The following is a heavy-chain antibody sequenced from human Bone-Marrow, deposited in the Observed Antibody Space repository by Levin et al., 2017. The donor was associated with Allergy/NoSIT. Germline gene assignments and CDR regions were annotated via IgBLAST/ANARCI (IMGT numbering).Heavy chain of an antibody. CDR3: AREMGHFDF. Sequence: TPSETLSLTCFVYGASFSDSHWTWIRQPPGKGLEWIGEINHSGSTNYNPSLRSRVIISLDTSKNQFSLQLSSVTAADTALYYCAREMGHFDFWGQGARVTVSS. D-gene: IGHD2-8*01. CDR1: GASFSDSH. V-gene: IGHV4-34*01. J-gene: IGHJ4*02. CDR2: INHSGST.